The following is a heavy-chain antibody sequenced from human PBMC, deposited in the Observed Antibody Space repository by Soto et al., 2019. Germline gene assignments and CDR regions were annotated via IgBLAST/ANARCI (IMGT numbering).Heavy chain of an antibody. V-gene: IGHV4-34*01. CDR2: INHSGST. J-gene: IGHJ6*02. CDR1: GGSFSCYY. D-gene: IGHD6-19*01. CDR3: ARGGGIASSGWYGVYYYYGMDV. Sequence: SETLSLTCAVYGGSFSCYYWSWIRQPPGKGLEWIGEINHSGSTNYNPSLKSRVTISVDTSKNQFSLKLSSVTAADTAVYYCARGGGIASSGWYGVYYYYGMDVWGQGTTVTVSS.